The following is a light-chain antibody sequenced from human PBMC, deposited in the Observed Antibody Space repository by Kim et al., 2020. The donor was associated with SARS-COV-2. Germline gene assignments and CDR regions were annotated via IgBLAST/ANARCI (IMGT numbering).Light chain of an antibody. Sequence: STSVGDSVTITCRASQNIDTWVAWYRQKPGKAPKLLIYAASSLESGVPSRLSGSGSGTEFTLTISSLQPDDFATYYCQQYRNYPTFGQGTKVDIK. CDR2: AAS. J-gene: IGKJ1*01. CDR3: QQYRNYPT. CDR1: QNIDTW. V-gene: IGKV1-5*01.